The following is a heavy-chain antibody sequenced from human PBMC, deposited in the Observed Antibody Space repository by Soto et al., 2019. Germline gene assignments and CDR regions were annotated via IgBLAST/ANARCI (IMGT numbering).Heavy chain of an antibody. CDR2: IIPIFGTA. D-gene: IGHD2-2*01. J-gene: IGHJ6*02. V-gene: IGHV1-69*06. CDR3: ARGDIVVVPAANSYYYYYGMDV. CDR1: GGTFSSYA. Sequence: SVKVSCKASGGTFSSYAISWVRQGPGQGLEWMGGIIPIFGTANYAQKFQGRVTITADKSTSTAYMELSSLRSEDTAVYYCARGDIVVVPAANSYYYYYGMDVWGQGTTVTVSS.